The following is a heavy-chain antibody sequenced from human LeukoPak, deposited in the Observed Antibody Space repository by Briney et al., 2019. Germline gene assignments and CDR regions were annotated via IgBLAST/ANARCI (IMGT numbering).Heavy chain of an antibody. CDR1: GFTFSNFW. J-gene: IGHJ4*02. Sequence: GGSLRLSCAASGFTFSNFWMNWVRQAPGKGLEWVANIKQDGSVKHYVDSVKGRFTISRDNTKNSLYLQMNSLRAEDTAVYYCARASTGYWGQGTLVTVSS. CDR2: IKQDGSVK. D-gene: IGHD1-1*01. CDR3: ARASTGY. V-gene: IGHV3-7*01.